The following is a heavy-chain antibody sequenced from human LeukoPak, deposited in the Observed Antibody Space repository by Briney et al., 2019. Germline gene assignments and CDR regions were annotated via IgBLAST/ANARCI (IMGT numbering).Heavy chain of an antibody. V-gene: IGHV1-2*02. J-gene: IGHJ4*02. Sequence: ASVKVSCKASGYTFTCYYMHWLRQPHGQGLEGMGLINPNSGGTNYAQKFQGRVSMTRDTSISTAYMELSRLRSDETAVYYCARDCSGGSWGGGCWRGVDYWGQGALVTVSS. CDR2: INPNSGGT. D-gene: IGHD2-15*01. CDR3: ARDCSGGSWGGGCWRGVDY. CDR1: GYTFTCYY.